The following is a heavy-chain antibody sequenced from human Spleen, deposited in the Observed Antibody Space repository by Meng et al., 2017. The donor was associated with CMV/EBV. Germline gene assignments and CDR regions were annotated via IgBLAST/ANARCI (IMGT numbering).Heavy chain of an antibody. D-gene: IGHD2-2*02. CDR1: GYSFIGNY. Sequence: ASVKVSCKASGYSFIGNYIHWVRLAPGQGLEWMGWINPKSGGTDYAQKFQGRVTMTRDTPITTAYMELSSLRSDDTAVYYCARGYCSGASCYIDDWGQGTLVTVSS. J-gene: IGHJ4*02. CDR2: INPKSGGT. CDR3: ARGYCSGASCYIDD. V-gene: IGHV1-2*02.